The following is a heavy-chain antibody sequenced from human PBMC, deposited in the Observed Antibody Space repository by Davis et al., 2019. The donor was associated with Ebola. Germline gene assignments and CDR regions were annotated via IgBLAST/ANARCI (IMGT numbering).Heavy chain of an antibody. CDR3: ARTTRDSGWFLDY. Sequence: ETLSLTCAVYGGSFSGYYWSWIRQPPGKGLEWIGEINHSGSTNYNPSLKSRVTISVDTSKNQFSLKLTSVTAADTAAYYCARTTRDSGWFLDYWGQRILVTVSS. V-gene: IGHV4-34*01. D-gene: IGHD6-19*01. CDR2: INHSGST. J-gene: IGHJ4*02. CDR1: GGSFSGYY.